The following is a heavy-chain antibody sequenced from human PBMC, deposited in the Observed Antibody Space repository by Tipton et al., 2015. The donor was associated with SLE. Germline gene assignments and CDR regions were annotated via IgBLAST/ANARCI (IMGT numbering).Heavy chain of an antibody. CDR1: GYTLTGYF. J-gene: IGHJ6*02. Sequence: QSGPEVKKPGASVKVSCKASGYTLTGYFLHWVRQAPGQGLEWMGRINPKSGGTSLAQKFQGRVTMSRDTSSSTVYMELDSLTSDDTAVYYCSRGDQEGYYSYNMDVWGQGTTVTVSS. V-gene: IGHV1-2*06. CDR2: INPKSGGT. CDR3: SRGDQEGYYSYNMDV.